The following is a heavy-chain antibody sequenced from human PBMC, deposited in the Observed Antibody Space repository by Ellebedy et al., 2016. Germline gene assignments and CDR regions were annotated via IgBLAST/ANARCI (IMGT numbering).Heavy chain of an antibody. CDR3: AKDRDDAGDFVFDS. J-gene: IGHJ4*02. CDR2: ISGAGYTT. D-gene: IGHD4-17*01. V-gene: IGHV3-23*01. CDR1: AFSFSNYF. Sequence: GESLKISCATSAFSFSNYFMTWIRRAPGKGLEWVATISGAGYTTFLADSVKGRFTISRDDPKSTLYLQMNNLSAEDTAVYYCAKDRDDAGDFVFDSWGQGTLVTVSS.